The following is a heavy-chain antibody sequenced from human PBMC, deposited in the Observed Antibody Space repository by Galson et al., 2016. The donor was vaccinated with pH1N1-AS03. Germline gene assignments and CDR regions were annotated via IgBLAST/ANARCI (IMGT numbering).Heavy chain of an antibody. CDR2: ISSSSGTI. V-gene: IGHV3-48*04. CDR3: VRHNSIDYGSGNEGWFDP. J-gene: IGHJ5*02. Sequence: SLRLSCAASGFTLSHYGMHWVRQAPGKGLEWLSFISSSSGTIHYADSVKGRFITSRDNAKNSVYLQMNSLRVADTAVYYCVRHNSIDYGSGNEGWFDPWGQGTLVTVSS. CDR1: GFTLSHYG. D-gene: IGHD3-10*01.